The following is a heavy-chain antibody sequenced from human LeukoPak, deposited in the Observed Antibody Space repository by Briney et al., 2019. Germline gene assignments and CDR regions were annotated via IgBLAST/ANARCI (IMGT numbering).Heavy chain of an antibody. CDR2: ISGSGGST. J-gene: IGHJ4*02. CDR1: GFTFSSYG. Sequence: GRSLRLSCAASGFTFSSYGMHWVRQAPGKGLEWVSAISGSGGSTYYADSVKGRFTISRDNSKNTLYLQMNSLRAEDTAVYYCAKDPTVVTYYFDYWGQGTLVTVSS. CDR3: AKDPTVVTYYFDY. D-gene: IGHD4-23*01. V-gene: IGHV3-23*01.